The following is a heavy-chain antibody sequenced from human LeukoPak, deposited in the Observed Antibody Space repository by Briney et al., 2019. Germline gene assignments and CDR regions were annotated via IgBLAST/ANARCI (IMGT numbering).Heavy chain of an antibody. CDR3: ARAPFTIFGVHPSSWSDP. CDR1: GGSFSGYY. CDR2: INHSGST. Sequence: PSETLSLTCAVYGGSFSGYYWSWIRQPPGKGLERIGEINHSGSTNYNPSLKSRVTISVDTSKNQFSLKLSSVTAADTAVYYCARAPFTIFGVHPSSWSDPWGQGTLVTVSS. D-gene: IGHD3-3*01. V-gene: IGHV4-34*01. J-gene: IGHJ5*02.